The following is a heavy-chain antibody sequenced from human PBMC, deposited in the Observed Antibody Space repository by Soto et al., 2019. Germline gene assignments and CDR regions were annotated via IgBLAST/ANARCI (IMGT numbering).Heavy chain of an antibody. V-gene: IGHV3-15*07. CDR2: IKSKTDVGTT. Sequence: EVQLVESGGGLVKPGGSLRLSCAASGFTFSNPWMNWGRQAPGKGLEWVGRIKSKTDVGTTDYAAPVKGRFTISRDDAKNTLYLQMNSLKTGDPAVYYCNTDPVNASNWFDPWGQGTLVTVS. CDR3: NTDPVNASNWFDP. J-gene: IGHJ5*02. CDR1: GFTFSNPW.